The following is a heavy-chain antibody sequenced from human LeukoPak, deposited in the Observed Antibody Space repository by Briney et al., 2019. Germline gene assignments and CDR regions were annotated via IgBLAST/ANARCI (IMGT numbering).Heavy chain of an antibody. CDR1: GGSISSYY. J-gene: IGHJ5*02. D-gene: IGHD3-10*01. CDR2: IYYSGST. V-gene: IGHV4-59*01. Sequence: PSETLSLTCTVSGGSISSYYWSWIRQPPGKGLGWIGYIYYSGSTNYNPSLKSRVTISVDTSKDQFSLKLSSVTAADTAVYYCARELLWFGVNWFDPWGQGTLVTVSS. CDR3: ARELLWFGVNWFDP.